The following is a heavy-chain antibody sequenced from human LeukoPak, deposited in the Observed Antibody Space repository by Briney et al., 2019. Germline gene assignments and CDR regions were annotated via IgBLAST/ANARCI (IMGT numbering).Heavy chain of an antibody. CDR1: GYTFDRYG. CDR3: ARDLGHCRNVICSSSAY. Sequence: ASMKVSCKGSGYTFDRYGVTWVRQAPGQGLEWMGWISTYNGNTTYAQKIQGRVTMTTDTSTNTVYMDLRSLRSDDTAVYYCARDLGHCRNVICSSSAYWGRGTLVTVSS. V-gene: IGHV1-18*01. D-gene: IGHD1-14*01. CDR2: ISTYNGNT. J-gene: IGHJ4*02.